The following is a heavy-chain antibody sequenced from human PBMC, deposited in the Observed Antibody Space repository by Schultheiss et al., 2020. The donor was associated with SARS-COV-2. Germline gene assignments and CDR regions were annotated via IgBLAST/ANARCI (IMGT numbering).Heavy chain of an antibody. D-gene: IGHD5-24*01. V-gene: IGHV3-23*01. CDR1: GFTFSSYA. J-gene: IGHJ4*02. Sequence: GGSLRLSCAASGFTFSSYAMHWVRQAPGKGLEWVSAISGSGGSTYYADSVKGRFTISRDNSKNTLYLQMNSLRAEDTAVYYCARVGRSTTDVEMATIPFFDYWGQGTLVTVSS. CDR2: ISGSGGST. CDR3: ARVGRSTTDVEMATIPFFDY.